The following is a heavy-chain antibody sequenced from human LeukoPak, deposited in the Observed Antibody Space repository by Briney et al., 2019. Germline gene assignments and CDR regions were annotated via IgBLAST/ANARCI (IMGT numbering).Heavy chain of an antibody. CDR1: GFTFSSYW. V-gene: IGHV3-21*01. CDR2: ISSSSSYI. CDR3: ARDGRIVVVIDY. Sequence: GGSLRLSCAASGFTFSSYWMHWVRQAPGKGLEWVSSISSSSSYIYYADSVKGRFTISRDNAKNSLYLQMNSLRAEDTAVYYCARDGRIVVVIDYWGQGTLVTVSS. J-gene: IGHJ4*02. D-gene: IGHD3-22*01.